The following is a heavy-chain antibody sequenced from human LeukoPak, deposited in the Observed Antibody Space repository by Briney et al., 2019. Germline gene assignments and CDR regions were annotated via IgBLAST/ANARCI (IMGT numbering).Heavy chain of an antibody. CDR1: GYTFTSYY. D-gene: IGHD2-15*01. Sequence: RASVKVSCKASGYTFTSYYMHWVRQAPGQGLEWMGIINPSGGSTSYAQKFQGRVTMTRDMSTSTVYMELSSLRSEDTAVYFCARGGPLRDCSGESCYDAFDIWGQGTMVTVSS. CDR2: INPSGGST. CDR3: ARGGPLRDCSGESCYDAFDI. V-gene: IGHV1-46*01. J-gene: IGHJ3*02.